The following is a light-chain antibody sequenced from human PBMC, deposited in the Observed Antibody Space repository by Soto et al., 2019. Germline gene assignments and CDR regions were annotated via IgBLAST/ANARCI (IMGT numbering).Light chain of an antibody. V-gene: IGLV1-44*01. CDR3: ASWDDSLRGV. CDR1: SSTIGSNT. CDR2: SNN. Sequence: QSVLTQPPSASGPPGQRVTISCSGSSSTIGSNTVTWYQQLPGTAPKLLIYSNNERTSGGPDRFSGSKSGTSASLAISGLQSEDEADYYCASWDDSLRGVFGTGTKLTVL. J-gene: IGLJ1*01.